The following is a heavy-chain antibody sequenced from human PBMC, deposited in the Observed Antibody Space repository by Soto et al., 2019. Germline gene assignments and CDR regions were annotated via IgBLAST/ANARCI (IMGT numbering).Heavy chain of an antibody. Sequence: VQLLESGGGLVQPGGSLRLSCAASGFPFSSYAMSWVRHAPDKGLEWVSAIGFTGDSTFYADSVKGRFTISRDNSNNTLYLQMNSLRAEDTAVYFCARRFSSSSFYFDYWGQGTLVTVSS. J-gene: IGHJ4*02. CDR3: ARRFSSSSFYFDY. CDR2: IGFTGDST. CDR1: GFPFSSYA. D-gene: IGHD6-6*01. V-gene: IGHV3-23*01.